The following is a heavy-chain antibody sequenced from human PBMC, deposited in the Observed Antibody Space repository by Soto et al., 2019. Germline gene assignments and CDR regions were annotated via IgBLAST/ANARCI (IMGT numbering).Heavy chain of an antibody. CDR3: ARMSETGTRWFDP. CDR2: ISYRGNT. Sequence: SETLSLTCTVSGGSFSSGAYHWSWIRQYPGKGLEWIGSISYRGNTYYNPSLKSRLSMSVDTSKNQFSLNLTSVTAADTAVYFCARMSETGTRWFDPWGQGIQVTVSS. V-gene: IGHV4-31*03. CDR1: GGSFSSGAYH. D-gene: IGHD6-13*01. J-gene: IGHJ5*02.